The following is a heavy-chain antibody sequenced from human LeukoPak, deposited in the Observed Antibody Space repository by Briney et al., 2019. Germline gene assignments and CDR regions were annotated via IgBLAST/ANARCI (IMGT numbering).Heavy chain of an antibody. J-gene: IGHJ4*02. CDR3: ARASLAYCGGDCYYGFDY. Sequence: GGSLRLSCAASGFTFSSYSMSWVRQAPGKGREWVSYISSSSSTIYYADSVKGRFTISRDNAKNSLYLQMNSLRDEDTAVYYCARASLAYCGGDCYYGFDYWGQGTLVTVSS. D-gene: IGHD2-21*02. CDR2: ISSSSSTI. V-gene: IGHV3-48*02. CDR1: GFTFSSYS.